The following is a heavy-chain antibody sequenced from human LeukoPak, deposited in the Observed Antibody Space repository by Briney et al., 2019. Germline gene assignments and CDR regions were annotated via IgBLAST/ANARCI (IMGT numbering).Heavy chain of an antibody. CDR2: IYYSGST. J-gene: IGHJ4*02. V-gene: IGHV4-59*01. D-gene: IGHD5-12*01. CDR1: GFTFSSYS. Sequence: GSLRLSCVASGFTFSSYSMSWIRQPPGKGLEWIGYIYYSGSTNYNPSLKSRVTISVDTSKNQFSLKLSSVTAADTAVYYCASLRKYSGYDFDYWGQGTLVTVSS. CDR3: ASLRKYSGYDFDY.